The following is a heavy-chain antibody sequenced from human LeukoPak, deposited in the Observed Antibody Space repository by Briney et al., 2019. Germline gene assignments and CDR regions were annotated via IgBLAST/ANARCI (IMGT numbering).Heavy chain of an antibody. J-gene: IGHJ4*02. Sequence: GGSLRLSCAASGFTFSSYAMSWVSQAPGKRLEWVSAISGSGGSTYYADSVKGRFTISRDNSKNTLYLQMNSLRAEDTAVYYCAKLGYSGYVGSESYWGQGTRVTVSS. D-gene: IGHD5-12*01. CDR1: GFTFSSYA. CDR2: ISGSGGST. V-gene: IGHV3-23*01. CDR3: AKLGYSGYVGSESY.